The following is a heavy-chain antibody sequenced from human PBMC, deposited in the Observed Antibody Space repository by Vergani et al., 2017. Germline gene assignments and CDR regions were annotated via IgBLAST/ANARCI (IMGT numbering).Heavy chain of an antibody. CDR3: ARDFNLVRWRGCLGY. Sequence: QVQLVESGGGVVQPGRSLRLSCAASGFTFSSYGMHWVRQAPGKGLEWVAVIWYDGSNKYYADSVKGRFTISRDNSKNTLYLQMNSLRAEDTAVYYCARDFNLVRWRGCLGYWGQGPLVTVSS. CDR1: GFTFSSYG. CDR2: IWYDGSNK. V-gene: IGHV3-33*01. D-gene: IGHD4-23*01. J-gene: IGHJ4*02.